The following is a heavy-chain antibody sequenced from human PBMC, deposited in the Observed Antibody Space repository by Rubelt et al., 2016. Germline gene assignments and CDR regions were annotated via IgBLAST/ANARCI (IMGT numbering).Heavy chain of an antibody. J-gene: IGHJ4*02. CDR1: GFTFSGYW. CDR2: MSGSGEST. V-gene: IGHV3-48*04. D-gene: IGHD6-6*01. Sequence: EVQLVESGGGLVQPGGSLRLSCAASGFTFSGYWMYWVRQAPGKGLEWVSAMSGSGESTNSADSVKGRYTISRDNAKNSLYLQMHSLRAEDMAVYYCARGGAARPDYWGQGTLVTVSS. CDR3: ARGGAARPDY.